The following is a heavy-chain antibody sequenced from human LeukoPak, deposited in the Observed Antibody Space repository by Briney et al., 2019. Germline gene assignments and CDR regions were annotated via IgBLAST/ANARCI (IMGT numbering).Heavy chain of an antibody. CDR3: ARVDDYGDYGGSY. V-gene: IGHV3-21*01. Sequence: GGSLRLSCAASGFTFSSYSMNWVRQAPGKGLEWVSSICSSSSYIYYADSVKGRFTISRDNAKNSLYLQMNSLRAEDTAVYYCARVDDYGDYGGSYWGQGTLVTVSS. CDR2: ICSSSSYI. CDR1: GFTFSSYS. J-gene: IGHJ4*02. D-gene: IGHD4-17*01.